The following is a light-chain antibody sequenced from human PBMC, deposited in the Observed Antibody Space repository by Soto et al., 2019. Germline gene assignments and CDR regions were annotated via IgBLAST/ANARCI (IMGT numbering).Light chain of an antibody. V-gene: IGKV1-5*03. J-gene: IGKJ1*01. CDR2: KAS. Sequence: DIQMTQSPSTLSGSVGDRVTITCLASQTISSWLAWYQQKPGKAPKLLIYKASTLKSGVPSRFSGSGSGTEFTLTIGSLQPDDFATYYCQHYNSYSEAFGQGTKVELK. CDR3: QHYNSYSEA. CDR1: QTISSW.